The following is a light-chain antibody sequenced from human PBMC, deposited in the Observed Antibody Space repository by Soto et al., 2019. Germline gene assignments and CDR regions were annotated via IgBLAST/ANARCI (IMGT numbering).Light chain of an antibody. CDR2: EVS. J-gene: IGLJ2*01. CDR1: SSDVGSYNR. CDR3: SSYTGSGTVI. Sequence: QSALTQPPSVSGSPGQSVTISCTGTSSDVGSYNRVSWYQQPPGTAPKLMIFEVSSRPPGVPDRFSASKSGNTASLTISGLQAEDEADYYCSSYTGSGTVIFGGGTKLTVL. V-gene: IGLV2-18*02.